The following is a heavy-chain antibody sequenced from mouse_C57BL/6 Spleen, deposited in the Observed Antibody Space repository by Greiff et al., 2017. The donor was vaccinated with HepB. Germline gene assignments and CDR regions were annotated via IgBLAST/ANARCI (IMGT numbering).Heavy chain of an antibody. J-gene: IGHJ3*01. CDR1: GYTFTSYW. Sequence: QVQLQQPGTELVKPGASVKLSCKASGYTFTSYWMHWVKQRPGQGLEWIGNINPCNGGTNYNEKFKSKSTLTVYKSSSTHYMQLSSLTSEDSAVYYCARSCITTVVDRAWFAYWGQGTLVTVSA. CDR3: ARSCITTVVDRAWFAY. D-gene: IGHD1-1*01. V-gene: IGHV1-53*01. CDR2: INPCNGGT.